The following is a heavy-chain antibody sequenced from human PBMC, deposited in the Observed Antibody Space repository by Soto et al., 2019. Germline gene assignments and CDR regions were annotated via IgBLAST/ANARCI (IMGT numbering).Heavy chain of an antibody. Sequence: QVQLQESGPGLVKPSQTLSLTCTVSGGSISSGGYYWSWIIQPPGKGLEWIGYIYYSGSTYYNPSLRSRVTISVDTSKKQFSLKLSSVTAAATAVYYCAREGGIVGATAADYWGQGTLVTVSS. D-gene: IGHD1-26*01. CDR2: IYYSGST. CDR3: AREGGIVGATAADY. CDR1: GGSISSGGYY. V-gene: IGHV4-31*03. J-gene: IGHJ4*02.